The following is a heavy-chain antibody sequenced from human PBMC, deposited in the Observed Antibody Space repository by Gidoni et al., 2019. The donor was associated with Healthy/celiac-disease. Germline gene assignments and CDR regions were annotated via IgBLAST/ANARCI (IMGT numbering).Heavy chain of an antibody. D-gene: IGHD2-15*01. CDR2: IYPGDSDT. Sequence: EVQLVQSGAEVKKPGESLKISCKGSGYSFTSYLIGWVRQMPGKGLEWMGIIYPGDSDTRYSPSFQGQVTISADKSISTAYLQWSSLKASDTAMYYCARRVTINCSGGSCYRWYFDLWGRGTLVTVSS. V-gene: IGHV5-51*01. CDR3: ARRVTINCSGGSCYRWYFDL. CDR1: GYSFTSYL. J-gene: IGHJ2*01.